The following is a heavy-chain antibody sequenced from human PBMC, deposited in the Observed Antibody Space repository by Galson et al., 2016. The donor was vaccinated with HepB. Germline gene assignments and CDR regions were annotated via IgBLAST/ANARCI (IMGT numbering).Heavy chain of an antibody. CDR2: ISYDGSKK. CDR3: AKDEFLEGDYYYYGMDV. Sequence: SLRLSCAASGFTFSSYGMYWVRQAPGKGLEWVAVISYDGSKKYYADSVKGRFTISRDNSKNTLYLQMSSLRAEDTAVYYCAKDEFLEGDYYYYGMDVWGQGNTVTVSS. D-gene: IGHD3-3*01. V-gene: IGHV3-30*18. CDR1: GFTFSSYG. J-gene: IGHJ6*02.